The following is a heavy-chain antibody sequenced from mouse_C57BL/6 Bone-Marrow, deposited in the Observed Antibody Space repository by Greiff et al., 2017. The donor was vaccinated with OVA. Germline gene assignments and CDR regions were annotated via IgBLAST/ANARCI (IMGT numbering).Heavy chain of an antibody. CDR3: ARQLRFYWFAY. CDR2: IYWDDDK. V-gene: IGHV8-12*01. CDR1: GFSLSTSGMG. J-gene: IGHJ3*01. Sequence: QVTLKESGPGILQSSQTLSLTCSFSGFSLSTSGMGVSWIRQPSGKGLEWLAHIYWDDDKRYNPSLKSRLTISKDTSRNQVFLKITSVDTADTATYYCARQLRFYWFAYWGQGTLVTVSA. D-gene: IGHD3-2*02.